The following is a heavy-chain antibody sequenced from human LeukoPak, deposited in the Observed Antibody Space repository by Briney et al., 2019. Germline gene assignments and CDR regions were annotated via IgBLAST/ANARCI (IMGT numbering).Heavy chain of an antibody. V-gene: IGHV3-33*01. D-gene: IGHD3-22*01. J-gene: IGHJ6*02. CDR2: IYYDGSNK. Sequence: GRSLRLSCAASGFIFSSYGMHWVRQAPGKGLEGVAVIYYDGSNKYYADSVRGRFTISRDNSKNTLFLQMSSLRAEDTAVYYCARDTSYSSGVYGLDVWGQGTTVTVSS. CDR1: GFIFSSYG. CDR3: ARDTSYSSGVYGLDV.